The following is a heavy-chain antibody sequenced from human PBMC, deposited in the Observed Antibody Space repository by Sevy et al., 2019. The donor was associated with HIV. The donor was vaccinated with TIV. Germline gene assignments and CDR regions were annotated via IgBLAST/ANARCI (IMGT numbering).Heavy chain of an antibody. CDR1: GGSIISSSYY. J-gene: IGHJ4*02. Sequence: SETLSLTCTVSGGSIISSSYYWGWIRQPPGKGLEWIGSIYYSGSTYYNPSLKSRVTISVDTSKNQFSLKLSSVTAADTAVYYCARLRWVPLTRGWYNFDYWGQGTLVTVSS. D-gene: IGHD2-15*01. CDR3: ARLRWVPLTRGWYNFDY. V-gene: IGHV4-39*01. CDR2: IYYSGST.